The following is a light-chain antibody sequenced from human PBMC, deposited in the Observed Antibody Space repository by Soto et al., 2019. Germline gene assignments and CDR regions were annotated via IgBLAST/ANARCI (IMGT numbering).Light chain of an antibody. J-gene: IGLJ2*01. CDR1: SSDVGGFNF. Sequence: QAVVTQPASVSGSPGQSITISCTGTSSDVGGFNFLSWYQQHPGKAPKLLIYGVSNRPSGVSNRFSGSKSGNTASLTISGLQTDDEADYYCSSYTTSSTLVVFGGGTKLTVL. CDR3: SSYTTSSTLVV. CDR2: GVS. V-gene: IGLV2-14*01.